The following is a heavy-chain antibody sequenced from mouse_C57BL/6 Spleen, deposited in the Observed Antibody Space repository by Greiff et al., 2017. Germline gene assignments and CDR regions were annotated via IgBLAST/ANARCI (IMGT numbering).Heavy chain of an antibody. Sequence: EVKLVESGEGLVKPGGSLKLSCAASGFTFSSYSMAWVRQVPEKRLEWVANISDDGYCTYYVDSVKGRFIISRDNAKNTLYLQMSSLKSEDTATYYCARGGYSNDVMDYWGQGTTLTVSS. D-gene: IGHD2-12*01. J-gene: IGHJ2*01. CDR3: ARGGYSNDVMDY. CDR2: ISDDGYCT. V-gene: IGHV5S21*01. CDR1: GFTFSSYS.